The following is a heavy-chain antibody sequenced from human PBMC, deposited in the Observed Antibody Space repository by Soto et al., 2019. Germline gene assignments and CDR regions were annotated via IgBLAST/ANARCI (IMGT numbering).Heavy chain of an antibody. J-gene: IGHJ4*02. CDR1: GFTFSSYA. D-gene: IGHD3-10*01. CDR3: ARDRYYYGSEKGY. CDR2: ISSSRSYI. Sequence: PGGSLRLSCAASGFTFSSYAMNWVRQAPGKGLEWVPSISSSRSYIYYADSVKGRFIISRDNAKNSLYLQMNSLIAEDTAVYYCARDRYYYGSEKGYWGQGTLVTVSS. V-gene: IGHV3-21*01.